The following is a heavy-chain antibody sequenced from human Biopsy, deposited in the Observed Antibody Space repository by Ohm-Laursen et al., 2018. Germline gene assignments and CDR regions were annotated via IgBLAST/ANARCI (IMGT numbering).Heavy chain of an antibody. CDR2: IYYSGST. Sequence: SQTLSLTCTVSGGSISSDYWSWLRQTPGKGLEWIGYIYYSGSTNYNPSLKSRVTISVDTSKNQFSLRLNSVTAADTAVYYCARATNSTGWPYYYFYGMDVWGQGTTVTVSS. CDR3: ARATNSTGWPYYYFYGMDV. D-gene: IGHD2/OR15-2a*01. J-gene: IGHJ6*02. V-gene: IGHV4-59*01. CDR1: GGSISSDY.